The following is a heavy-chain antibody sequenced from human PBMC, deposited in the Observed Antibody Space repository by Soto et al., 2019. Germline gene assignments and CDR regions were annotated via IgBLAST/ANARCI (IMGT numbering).Heavy chain of an antibody. Sequence: QVQLVQSGAEVKKPGSSVNVSCKASGGTFSSYSINWVRQAPGQGLEWMGEIIPIFGTANYEQKFQGRVTITADESTSTAYMELSSLRSEDTAVYYCARDGGRHSGGIDYWGQGTLVTVSS. D-gene: IGHD1-26*01. J-gene: IGHJ4*02. CDR1: GGTFSSYS. CDR2: IIPIFGTA. CDR3: ARDGGRHSGGIDY. V-gene: IGHV1-69*01.